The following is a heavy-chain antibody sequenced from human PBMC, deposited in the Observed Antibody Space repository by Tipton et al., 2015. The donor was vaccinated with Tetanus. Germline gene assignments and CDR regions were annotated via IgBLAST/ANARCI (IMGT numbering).Heavy chain of an antibody. Sequence: LRLSCAASGFTFNNYAMHWVRQAPGKGLEWVAVISYDGSNKYDAESVKGRLTISRDNSNNTLYVQMDSLRAEDTAVYYCARGPYHYGDYYFDYWGRGTLVTVSS. J-gene: IGHJ4*02. CDR3: ARGPYHYGDYYFDY. CDR1: GFTFNNYA. V-gene: IGHV3-30-3*01. CDR2: ISYDGSNK. D-gene: IGHD4-17*01.